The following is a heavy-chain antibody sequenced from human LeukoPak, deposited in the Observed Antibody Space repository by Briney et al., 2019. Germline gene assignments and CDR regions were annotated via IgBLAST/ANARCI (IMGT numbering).Heavy chain of an antibody. Sequence: GGSLRLSCAASGFTFSVYALHWVRQAPGKGLEWVAVMSSDRSDKFYADSVKGRFTISRDNSKNTLYLQINSLRAEDTAAYYCARGFHSSGYPPLDYWGQGTLVTVSS. CDR3: ARGFHSSGYPPLDY. J-gene: IGHJ4*02. D-gene: IGHD3-22*01. CDR2: MSSDRSDK. CDR1: GFTFSVYA. V-gene: IGHV3-30*04.